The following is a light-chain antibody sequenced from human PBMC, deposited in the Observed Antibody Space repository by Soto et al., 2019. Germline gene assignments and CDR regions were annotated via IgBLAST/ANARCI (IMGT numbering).Light chain of an antibody. Sequence: EIVLTQSPGTLSLSPGERATLSCRASQSVSSSYLAWYQQKPGQAPRLLIYGASSRATGIPDRFSGSGSGTDFTLTISRLEPEDLGVYYCQQYDNSPQTLGHGPNGDI. J-gene: IGKJ1*01. V-gene: IGKV3-20*01. CDR2: GAS. CDR3: QQYDNSPQT. CDR1: QSVSSSY.